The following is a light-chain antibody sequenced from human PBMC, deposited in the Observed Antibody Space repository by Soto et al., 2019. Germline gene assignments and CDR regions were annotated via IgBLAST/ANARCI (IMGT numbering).Light chain of an antibody. J-gene: IGKJ1*01. CDR1: QSISSY. V-gene: IGKV1-39*01. CDR3: QQTYSSPQWT. Sequence: DIQMTQSPFSLSASVGDRVTITCRANQSISSYLNWYQQKPGKPPKLLIYAAVSLQSGIPSRFSAYGSGTDFTLTISSLQPEDFATYYCQQTYSSPQWTFGQGTKVEIK. CDR2: AAV.